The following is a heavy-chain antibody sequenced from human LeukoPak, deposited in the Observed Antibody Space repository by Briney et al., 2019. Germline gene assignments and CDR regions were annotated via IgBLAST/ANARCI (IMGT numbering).Heavy chain of an antibody. V-gene: IGHV3-33*01. J-gene: IGHJ4*02. Sequence: GGSLRLSCTAPGFTFSSYAIHWIRQAPGKGLEWVALVWHDGSNKYYADSVKGRFTISRDNAKNTLYLQMNSLRAEDTAVYYCARAGDYGDYHFDYWGQGTLVTVSS. CDR3: ARAGDYGDYHFDY. CDR1: GFTFSSYA. D-gene: IGHD4-17*01. CDR2: VWHDGSNK.